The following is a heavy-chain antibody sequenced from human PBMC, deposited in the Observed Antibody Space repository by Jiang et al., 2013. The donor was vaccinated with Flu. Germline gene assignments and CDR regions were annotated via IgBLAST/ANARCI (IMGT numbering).Heavy chain of an antibody. J-gene: IGHJ4*02. CDR3: VRRDKFSSGWSFDY. D-gene: IGHD6-19*01. CDR1: GYVFTDYS. V-gene: IGHV7-4-1*02. Sequence: QSGSELKKPGASVKISCKASGYVFTDYSMNWVRQSPGQGFEWMGRITTNTGSPTYAQGFTGRFVFSLDTSVSTAYLQINSLKAEDTAVYYCVRRDKFSSGWSFDYWGQGTLVTVSS. CDR2: ITTNTGSP.